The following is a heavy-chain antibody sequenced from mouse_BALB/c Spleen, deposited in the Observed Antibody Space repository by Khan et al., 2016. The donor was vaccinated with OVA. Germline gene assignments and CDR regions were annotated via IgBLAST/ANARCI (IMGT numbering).Heavy chain of an antibody. CDR3: AKSTYRYAFVY. CDR1: GDSITSGY. D-gene: IGHD2-14*01. J-gene: IGHJ3*01. V-gene: IGHV3-8*02. CDR2: MIYSGHT. Sequence: EVQLQESGPSLVKPSQTLSLTCSVTGDSITSGYWNWIRKCPGNKLEYMGYMIYSGHTYYNPSLKSRISNTRYASESRHSLHLNSVTTEDTATYYCAKSTYRYAFVYWGQGTLVSFSA.